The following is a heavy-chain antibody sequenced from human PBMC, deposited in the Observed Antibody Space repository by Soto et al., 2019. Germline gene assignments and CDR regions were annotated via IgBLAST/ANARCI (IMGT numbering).Heavy chain of an antibody. V-gene: IGHV4-4*02. D-gene: IGHD4-17*01. CDR1: GGSISSSNW. Sequence: PSEPLSLNCAVSGGSISSSNWWSWVRQHPGKVLEWIVEIYHVGSTNSTPSLKIRFTISVDKSKNQFSLKLSSVTAADTAVYYCARRYLGTTVTISNWFDPWGQGTLVTVSS. J-gene: IGHJ5*02. CDR2: IYHVGST. CDR3: ARRYLGTTVTISNWFDP.